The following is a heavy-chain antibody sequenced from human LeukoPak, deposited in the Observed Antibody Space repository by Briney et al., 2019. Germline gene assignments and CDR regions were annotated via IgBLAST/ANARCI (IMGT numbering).Heavy chain of an antibody. CDR1: GFTFSSYA. CDR2: ISGSGGST. D-gene: IGHD6-13*01. Sequence: GGSLRLSCAASGFTFSSYAMSWVRQAPGKGLEWVSAISGSGGSTYYADSVKGRFTISRDNSKNTVFLQMNSLRAEDTALYYCAKDDTIAAAGKGYYYYMDVWGKGTTVTVSS. CDR3: AKDDTIAAAGKGYYYYMDV. V-gene: IGHV3-23*01. J-gene: IGHJ6*03.